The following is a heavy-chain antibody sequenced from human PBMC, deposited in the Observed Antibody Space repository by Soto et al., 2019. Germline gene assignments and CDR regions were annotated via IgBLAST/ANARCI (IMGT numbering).Heavy chain of an antibody. V-gene: IGHV4-39*01. D-gene: IGHD1-7*01. Sequence: SETLSLTCTVSGGSISSSSYYWGWIRQPPGKGLEWIGSIYYSGSTYYNPSLKSRVTISVDTSKNQFSLKLSSVTAADTAVYYCATPTGTTGWFDPWGQGTLVTVSS. J-gene: IGHJ5*02. CDR1: GGSISSSSYY. CDR3: ATPTGTTGWFDP. CDR2: IYYSGST.